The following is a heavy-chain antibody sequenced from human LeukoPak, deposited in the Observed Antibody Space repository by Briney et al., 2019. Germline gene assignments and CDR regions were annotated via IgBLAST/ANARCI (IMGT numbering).Heavy chain of an antibody. CDR2: MNPNSGNT. CDR1: GYTFTSYD. Sequence: ASVKVSCKASGYTFTSYDINWVRQATGQGLEWMGWMNPNSGNTGYAQKFQGRVTMTRNTSISTAYMELSSLRSEDTAVYYCARGPYGLYYYYMDVWGKGTTVTVSS. J-gene: IGHJ6*03. CDR3: ARGPYGLYYYYMDV. V-gene: IGHV1-8*01. D-gene: IGHD4-17*01.